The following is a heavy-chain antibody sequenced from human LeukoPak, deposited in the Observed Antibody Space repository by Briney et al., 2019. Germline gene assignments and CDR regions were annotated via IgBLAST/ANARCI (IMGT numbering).Heavy chain of an antibody. D-gene: IGHD6-6*01. J-gene: IGHJ5*02. CDR2: ISAYNGNT. CDR1: GYTFTSYG. Sequence: GASVKVSCKASGYTFTSYGISWVRQAPGQGLEWMGWISAYNGNTNYAQKLQGRVTMTTDTSTSTAYMELRSLRSDDTAVYYCARDNPSSLSLSSWFDPWGQGTLVTVSS. V-gene: IGHV1-18*01. CDR3: ARDNPSSLSLSSWFDP.